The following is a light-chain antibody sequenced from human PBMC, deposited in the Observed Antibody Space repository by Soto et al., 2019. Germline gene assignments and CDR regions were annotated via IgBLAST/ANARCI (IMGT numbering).Light chain of an antibody. J-gene: IGLJ1*01. V-gene: IGLV2-23*01. CDR3: CLYVGGRTYV. CDR1: VGL. CDR2: DDT. Sequence: QSALTQPASVSGSPGQSITISCTGTVGLVSWYQQHPGKVPKLIIYDDTKRPSGVSSHFSGSKSGNTASLTISGPQTEDEADYYCCLYVGGRTYVFGTGTKVTVL.